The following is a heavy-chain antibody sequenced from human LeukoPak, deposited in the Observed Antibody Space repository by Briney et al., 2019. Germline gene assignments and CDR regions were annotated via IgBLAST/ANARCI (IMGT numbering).Heavy chain of an antibody. CDR2: INTDGSTT. D-gene: IGHD2-21*01. Sequence: GGSLRLSCAASGFTFSSYWMHWVRQAPGKGLVWVSRINTDGSTTSYADSVQGRFTISRDNAKNTLYLQMNSLRAEDMAVYYCARDRRGDLDYWGQGTLVTVSS. V-gene: IGHV3-74*01. CDR1: GFTFSSYW. J-gene: IGHJ4*02. CDR3: ARDRRGDLDY.